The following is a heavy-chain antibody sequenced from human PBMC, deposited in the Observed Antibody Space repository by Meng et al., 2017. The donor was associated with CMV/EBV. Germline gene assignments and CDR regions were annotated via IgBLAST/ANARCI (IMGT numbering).Heavy chain of an antibody. V-gene: IGHV1-18*01. CDR1: GYTFTSYG. J-gene: IGHJ5*02. CDR3: ARDFGQLRFLEWLSRTWFDP. CDR2: ISAYNGNT. Sequence: ASVKVSCKASGYTFTSYGISWVRQAPGQGLEWMGWISAYNGNTNYAQKLQGRVTMTTDTSTSTASMELRSLRSDDTAVYYCARDFGQLRFLEWLSRTWFDPWGQGTLVTVSS. D-gene: IGHD3-3*01.